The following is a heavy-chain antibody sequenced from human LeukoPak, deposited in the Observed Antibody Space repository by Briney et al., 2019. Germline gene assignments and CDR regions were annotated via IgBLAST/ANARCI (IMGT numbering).Heavy chain of an antibody. CDR1: GGSISSYY. D-gene: IGHD3-3*01. J-gene: IGHJ5*02. CDR2: IYYSGST. V-gene: IGHV4-59*12. Sequence: PSETLSLTCTVSGGSISSYYWSWIRQPPGKGLEWIGYIYYSGSTNYNPSLKSRVTISVDTSKNQFSLKLSSVTAADTAVYYCARGGYDFWSGYRRNWFDPWGQGTLVTVSS. CDR3: ARGGYDFWSGYRRNWFDP.